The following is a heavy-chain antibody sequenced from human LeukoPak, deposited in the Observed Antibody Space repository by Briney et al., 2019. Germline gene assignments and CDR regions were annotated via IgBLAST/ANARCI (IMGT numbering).Heavy chain of an antibody. D-gene: IGHD3-3*01. CDR3: ARDRDYDFWSGYYFVHYYSMDV. CDR2: ISAYNGNT. CDR1: GYTFTSYY. V-gene: IGHV1-18*04. J-gene: IGHJ6*02. Sequence: ASVKVSCKASGYTFTSYYMHWVRQAPGQGLEWMGWISAYNGNTNYAQKLQGRVTMTTDTSTSTAYMELRSLRSDDTAVYYCARDRDYDFWSGYYFVHYYSMDVWGQGTTVTVSS.